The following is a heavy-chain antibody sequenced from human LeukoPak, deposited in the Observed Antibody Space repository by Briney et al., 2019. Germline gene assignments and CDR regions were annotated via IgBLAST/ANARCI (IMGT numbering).Heavy chain of an antibody. CDR2: IYYSGST. V-gene: IGHV4-59*01. CDR3: ARVGSSSWLGEREGFDY. J-gene: IGHJ4*02. Sequence: SETLSLTCTVPGGSISSYYWSWIRQPPGKGLEWIGYIYYSGSTNYNPSLKSRVTISVDTSKNQFSLKLSSVTAADTAVYYCARVGSSSWLGEREGFDYWGRGTLVTVSS. CDR1: GGSISSYY. D-gene: IGHD6-13*01.